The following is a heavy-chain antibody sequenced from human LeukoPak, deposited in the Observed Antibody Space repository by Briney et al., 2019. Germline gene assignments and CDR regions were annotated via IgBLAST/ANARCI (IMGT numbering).Heavy chain of an antibody. V-gene: IGHV3-23*01. D-gene: IGHD6-6*01. Sequence: SGGSLRLSCAASGFTFSSYAMSWVRQAPGKGLEWVSAISGSGGSTYYADSAKGRFTISRDNSKNTLYLQMNSLRAEDTAVYYCAKAGWYSSSCYVDYWGQGTLVTVSS. J-gene: IGHJ4*02. CDR2: ISGSGGST. CDR3: AKAGWYSSSCYVDY. CDR1: GFTFSSYA.